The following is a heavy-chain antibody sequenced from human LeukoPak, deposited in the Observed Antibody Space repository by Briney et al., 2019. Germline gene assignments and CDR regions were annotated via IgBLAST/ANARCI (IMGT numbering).Heavy chain of an antibody. Sequence: GASVKVSCKASGYTFSSYAISWVRQAPGQGLEWMGWISAYNGNTNYAHKLQGRVTMTTDTSTSTAYMELRSLSSDDTAMYYCARRYCSSSNCYDYYYGMDVWGQGTTVTVSS. CDR1: GYTFSSYA. J-gene: IGHJ6*02. D-gene: IGHD2-2*01. CDR2: ISAYNGNT. CDR3: ARRYCSSSNCYDYYYGMDV. V-gene: IGHV1-18*01.